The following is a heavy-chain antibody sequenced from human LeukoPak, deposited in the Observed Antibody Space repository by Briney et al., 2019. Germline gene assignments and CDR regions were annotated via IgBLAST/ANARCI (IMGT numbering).Heavy chain of an antibody. J-gene: IGHJ4*02. CDR1: GFTFASYA. V-gene: IGHV3-23*01. CDR3: AKPQSSGNYGFDY. CDR2: ISGGGDT. D-gene: IGHD3-10*01. Sequence: GGSLRLSCAASGFTFASYAMSWVRQAPGQGLEWFSLISGGGDTNYADSVKGRFTISRDNSKNTLYLQMNSLRVEDTAVYYCAKPQSSGNYGFDYWGQGTLVTVSS.